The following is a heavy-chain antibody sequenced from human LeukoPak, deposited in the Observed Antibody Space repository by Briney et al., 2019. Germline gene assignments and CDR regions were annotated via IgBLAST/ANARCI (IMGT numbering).Heavy chain of an antibody. V-gene: IGHV3-23*01. D-gene: IGHD2-2*01. CDR3: AKDMGYCSSATCYGLDY. Sequence: GGSLRLSCAASGFTFSSYAMSWVRQAPGKGLEWVSTVSGGGGTTYYADSVKGRFTISRDNSKNTLFLRMNSLRAEDTAIYYCAKDMGYCSSATCYGLDYWGQGTLVTVSS. CDR1: GFTFSSYA. J-gene: IGHJ4*02. CDR2: VSGGGGTT.